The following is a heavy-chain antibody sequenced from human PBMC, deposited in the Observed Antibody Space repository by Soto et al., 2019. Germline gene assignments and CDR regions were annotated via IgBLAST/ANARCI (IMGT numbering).Heavy chain of an antibody. CDR2: IYHSGSA. D-gene: IGHD1-26*01. V-gene: IGHV4-30-2*01. CDR1: GGSISSGGYS. CDR3: ARDLREVEYWYFDL. J-gene: IGHJ2*01. Sequence: QLQLQESGSGLVKPSQTLSLTCAVSGGSISSGGYSWSWIRQPPGKGLEWIGYIYHSGSAYYNPSLKSRVTISVDRCKNQFSLKLSSVTAADTAVYYCARDLREVEYWYFDLWGRGTLVTVSS.